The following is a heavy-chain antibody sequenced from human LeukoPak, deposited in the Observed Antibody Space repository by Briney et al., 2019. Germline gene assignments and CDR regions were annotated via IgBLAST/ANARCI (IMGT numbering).Heavy chain of an antibody. CDR3: AKDTVAGRDYYYGIDV. Sequence: GGSLRLSCAASGFTFSSYGMHWVRQAPGKGLEWVAVISYDGSNKYYADSVKGRFTISRDNSKNTLYLQMNSLRAEDTAVYYCAKDTVAGRDYYYGIDVWGQGTTVAVSS. V-gene: IGHV3-30*18. J-gene: IGHJ6*02. CDR1: GFTFSSYG. CDR2: ISYDGSNK. D-gene: IGHD2-8*02.